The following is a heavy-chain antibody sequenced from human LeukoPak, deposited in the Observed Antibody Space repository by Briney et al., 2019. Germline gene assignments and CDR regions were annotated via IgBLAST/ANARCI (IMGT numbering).Heavy chain of an antibody. V-gene: IGHV4-39*02. CDR3: ARDRRDGYNRGWFDP. Sequence: PSETLSLTCTVSGGSISSSSYYWGWIRQPPGKGLEWIGSIYYSGSTYYNPSLKSRVTISVDTSKNQFSLKLSSVTAADTAVYYCARDRRDGYNRGWFDPWGQGTLVTVSS. CDR1: GGSISSSSYY. D-gene: IGHD5-24*01. CDR2: IYYSGST. J-gene: IGHJ5*02.